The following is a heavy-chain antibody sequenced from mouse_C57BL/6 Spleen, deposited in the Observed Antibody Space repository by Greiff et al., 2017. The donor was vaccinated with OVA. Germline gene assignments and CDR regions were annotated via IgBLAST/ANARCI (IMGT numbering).Heavy chain of an antibody. CDR2: ISSGGSYT. CDR1: GFTFSSYG. CDR3: ARQRDTTVGDY. Sequence: EVQGVESGGDLVKPGGSLKLSCAASGFTFSSYGMSWVRQTPDKRLEWVATISSGGSYTYYPDSVKGRFTISRDNAKNTLYLHMSSLTSEDTTMYYCARQRDTTVGDYWGQGTTLTVSS. D-gene: IGHD1-1*01. J-gene: IGHJ2*01. V-gene: IGHV5-6*01.